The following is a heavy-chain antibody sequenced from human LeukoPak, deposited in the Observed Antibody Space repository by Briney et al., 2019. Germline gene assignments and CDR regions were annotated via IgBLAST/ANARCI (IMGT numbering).Heavy chain of an antibody. Sequence: GASVKVSCKASGYTFTSYYMHWVRQAPGQGLEWMGIINPSGGSTSYAQKFQGRVTMTRDTSTSTVYMELSSLRSEDTAVYYCVRDLTPTPLPPDWFDPWGQGTLVTVSS. J-gene: IGHJ5*02. CDR3: VRDLTPTPLPPDWFDP. CDR1: GYTFTSYY. D-gene: IGHD2-15*01. V-gene: IGHV1-46*01. CDR2: INPSGGST.